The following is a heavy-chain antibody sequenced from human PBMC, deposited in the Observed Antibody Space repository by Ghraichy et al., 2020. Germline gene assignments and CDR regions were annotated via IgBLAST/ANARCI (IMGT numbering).Heavy chain of an antibody. V-gene: IGHV3-33*01. J-gene: IGHJ6*03. D-gene: IGHD4/OR15-4a*01. CDR3: ARDASADYYYYYYMDV. CDR2: IWYDGSNK. CDR1: GFTFSSYG. Sequence: GGSLRLSCAASGFTFSSYGMHWVRQAPGKGLEWVAVIWYDGSNKYYADSVKGRFTISRDNSKNTLYLQMNSLRAEDTAVYYCARDASADYYYYYYMDVWGKGTTVTVSS.